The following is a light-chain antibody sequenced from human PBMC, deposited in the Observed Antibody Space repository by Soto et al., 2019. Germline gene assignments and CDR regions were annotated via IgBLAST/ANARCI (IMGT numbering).Light chain of an antibody. CDR1: SSDVGGYNY. CDR2: EVS. J-gene: IGLJ1*01. V-gene: IGLV2-8*01. CDR3: SSYEGSNIYV. Sequence: QSVLTQPPSASGSPGQSVAISCTGTSSDVGGYNYVSWYQQHPGKAPKLMIYEVSKRPSGVPDRFSGSKSGSAASLTVSGLQAEDEADYYCSSYEGSNIYVFGTGTKVTVL.